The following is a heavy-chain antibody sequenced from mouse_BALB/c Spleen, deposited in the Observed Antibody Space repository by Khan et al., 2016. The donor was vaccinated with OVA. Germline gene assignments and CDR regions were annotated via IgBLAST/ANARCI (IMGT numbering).Heavy chain of an antibody. CDR3: TRDGNYAHWYFDV. CDR2: ISSASTYT. D-gene: IGHD2-1*01. J-gene: IGHJ1*01. V-gene: IGHV5-6-4*01. Sequence: EVELVESGGGLVEPGGSLKLSCAASGFSFSSYTMSWVRQTPEKRLEWVATISSASTYTYYPDSVKGRFTISSDNAKNTLYLQMSSLKSEDTAKYYCTRDGNYAHWYFDVWGAGTTVTVSS. CDR1: GFSFSSYT.